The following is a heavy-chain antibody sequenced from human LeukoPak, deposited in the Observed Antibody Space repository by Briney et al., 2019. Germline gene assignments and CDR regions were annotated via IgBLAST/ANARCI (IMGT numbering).Heavy chain of an antibody. CDR2: INHSGST. CDR3: ARGGRSSGYYTTPRVYYYYGMDV. V-gene: IGHV4-34*01. J-gene: IGHJ6*02. CDR1: GFTFSSYS. Sequence: GSLRLSCAASGFTFSSYSMNWVRQAPGKGLEWIGEINHSGSTNYNPSLKSRVTISVDTSKNQFSLKLSSVTAADTAVYYCARGGRSSGYYTTPRVYYYYGMDVWGQGTTVTVSS. D-gene: IGHD3-22*01.